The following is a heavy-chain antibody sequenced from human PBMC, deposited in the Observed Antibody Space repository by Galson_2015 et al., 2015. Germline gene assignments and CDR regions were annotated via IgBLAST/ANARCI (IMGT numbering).Heavy chain of an antibody. Sequence: SETLSLTCAVYSGSFSGYYWSWIRQPPGKGLEWIGEINHSGSTNYNPSLKSRVTISVDTSKNQFSLKLSSVTAADTAVYYCAIRRFLVDYWGQGTLVTVSS. D-gene: IGHD3-3*01. CDR1: SGSFSGYY. J-gene: IGHJ4*02. CDR2: INHSGST. CDR3: AIRRFLVDY. V-gene: IGHV4-34*01.